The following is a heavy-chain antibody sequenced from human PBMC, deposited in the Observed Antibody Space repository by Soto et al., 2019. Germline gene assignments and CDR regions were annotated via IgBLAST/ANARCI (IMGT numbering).Heavy chain of an antibody. CDR2: IYSGDSDT. CDR1: GYSFTSYW. V-gene: IGHV5-51*01. Sequence: GESLKISSMGSGYSFTSYWIGWVRQMPGKGLEWMGIIYSGDSDTRYSTSFQGQVTFSADKSISTAYLQWRCLKAPETAMYYFARYRRSVYPNRYNWFDPWGQGTLFTVSS. D-gene: IGHD6-6*01. J-gene: IGHJ5*02. CDR3: ARYRRSVYPNRYNWFDP.